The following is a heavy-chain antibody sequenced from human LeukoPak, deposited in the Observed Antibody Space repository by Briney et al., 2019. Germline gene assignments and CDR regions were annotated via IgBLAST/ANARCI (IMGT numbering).Heavy chain of an antibody. Sequence: ETLSLTCAVSGYSISSGYYWGWIRHPPGKGLEWLGSIYHSGSTYYNPSLKSRVTISVDTSKNQFSLKLSSVTAADTAVYYCARQYRYYGGTPWYWGQGTLVTVSS. CDR2: IYHSGST. V-gene: IGHV4-38-2*01. J-gene: IGHJ4*02. CDR3: ARQYRYYGGTPWY. D-gene: IGHD4-23*01. CDR1: GYSISSGYY.